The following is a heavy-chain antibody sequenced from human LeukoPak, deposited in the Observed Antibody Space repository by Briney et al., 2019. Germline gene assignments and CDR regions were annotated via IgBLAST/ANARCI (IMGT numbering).Heavy chain of an antibody. CDR2: FDPEDGET. Sequence: ASVKVSCKVSGYTLTELSMHWVRQAPGKGPEWMGGFDPEDGETIYAQKFQGRVTMTEDASTDTAYMELSSLRSEDTAVYYCAVGATNLIAFDIWGQGTMVTVSS. CDR1: GYTLTELS. D-gene: IGHD1-26*01. V-gene: IGHV1-24*01. J-gene: IGHJ3*02. CDR3: AVGATNLIAFDI.